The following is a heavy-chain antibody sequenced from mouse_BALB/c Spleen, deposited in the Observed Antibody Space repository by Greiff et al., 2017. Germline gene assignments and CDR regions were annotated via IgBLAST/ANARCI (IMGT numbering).Heavy chain of an antibody. Sequence: EVQLQESGAELVKPGASVKLSCTASGFNIKDTYMHWVKQRPEQGLEWIGRIDPANGNTKYDPKFQGKATITADTSSNTAYLQLSSLTSEDTAVYYCARYYRYDDYAMDYWGQGTSVTVSS. D-gene: IGHD2-14*01. J-gene: IGHJ4*01. CDR3: ARYYRYDDYAMDY. CDR1: GFNIKDTY. V-gene: IGHV14-3*02. CDR2: IDPANGNT.